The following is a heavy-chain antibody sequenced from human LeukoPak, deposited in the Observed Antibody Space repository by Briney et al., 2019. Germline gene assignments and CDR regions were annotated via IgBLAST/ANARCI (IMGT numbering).Heavy chain of an antibody. CDR1: GGSISSGGYF. V-gene: IGHV4-61*02. Sequence: PSETLSLTCTVSGGSISSGGYFWSWIRQPAGKGLEWIGRIYTSGGTNYNPSLNSRVTVSIDTSTNQFSLRLTSVTAADTAVYYCATYCSHTSCHTGGGFQHWGQDTLVTVSS. CDR3: ATYCSHTSCHTGGGFQH. D-gene: IGHD2-2*02. CDR2: IYTSGGT. J-gene: IGHJ1*01.